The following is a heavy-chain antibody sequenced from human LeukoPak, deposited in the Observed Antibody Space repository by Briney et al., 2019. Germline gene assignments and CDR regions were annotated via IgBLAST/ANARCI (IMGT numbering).Heavy chain of an antibody. D-gene: IGHD2-2*01. CDR3: ARAPYCSSTSCYWFYNWFDP. J-gene: IGHJ5*02. CDR2: INPNSGGT. CDR1: GYTFTGYY. V-gene: IGHV1-2*02. Sequence: ASVKVSCKASGYTFTGYYMHWVRQAPGQGLEWMGWINPNSGGTNYAQKFQGRVTMTRDTSISTAYMELSRLRSEATAVYYCARAPYCSSTSCYWFYNWFDPWGQGTLVTVSS.